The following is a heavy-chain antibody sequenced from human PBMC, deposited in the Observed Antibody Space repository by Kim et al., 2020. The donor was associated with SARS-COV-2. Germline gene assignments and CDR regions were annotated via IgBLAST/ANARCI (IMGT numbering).Heavy chain of an antibody. D-gene: IGHD3-22*01. J-gene: IGHJ4*02. CDR1: GFTFSSYW. V-gene: IGHV3-7*01. Sequence: GGSLRLSCAASGFTFSSYWMSWVRQAPGKGLEWVANIKQDGSEKYYVDSVKGRFTISRDNAKNPLYLQMNSLRAEDTAVYYCARVEGYYYDSSGYASYWGQGTLVTVSS. CDR2: IKQDGSEK. CDR3: ARVEGYYYDSSGYASY.